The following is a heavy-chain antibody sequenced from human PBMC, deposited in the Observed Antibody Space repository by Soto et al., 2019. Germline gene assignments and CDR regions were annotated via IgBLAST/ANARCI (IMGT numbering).Heavy chain of an antibody. Sequence: SETLSLTCAVYGGSFSGYYWSWIRQPPGKGLEWIGEINHSGSTNYNPSLKGRVTISVDTSKNQFSLKLSSVTAADTAVYYCARGPSTVDYYYGMDVWGQGTTVTVSS. CDR1: GGSFSGYY. CDR3: ARGPSTVDYYYGMDV. J-gene: IGHJ6*02. V-gene: IGHV4-34*01. CDR2: INHSGST.